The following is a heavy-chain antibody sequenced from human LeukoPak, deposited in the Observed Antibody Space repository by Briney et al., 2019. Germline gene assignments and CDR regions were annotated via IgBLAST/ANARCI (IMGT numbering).Heavy chain of an antibody. CDR2: INPSGGYT. CDR3: ARKHGDLDY. CDR1: GYIFTIYY. D-gene: IGHD4-17*01. J-gene: IGHJ4*02. V-gene: IGHV1-46*03. Sequence: ASVKVSCKASGYIFTIYYIHWVRQAPGQGLEWMGIINPSGGYTSYAQNFQDRVTMTRDTSTSTVYMELSSLRSEDTAVYFCARKHGDLDYWGQGTLVTVSS.